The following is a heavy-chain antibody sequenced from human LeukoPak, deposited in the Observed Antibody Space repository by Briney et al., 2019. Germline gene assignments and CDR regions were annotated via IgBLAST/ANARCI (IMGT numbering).Heavy chain of an antibody. Sequence: ASETLSLTCTVSAYSFTSGYYWDWVRPPPEKGLEWIGTTYSGSTYYNPSLKSRVTISVHTSKNQFSLKLSSATAADTAVYYCAKERVGASWGQGTLVTVSS. J-gene: IGHJ4*02. D-gene: IGHD1-26*01. V-gene: IGHV4-38-2*02. CDR1: AYSFTSGYY. CDR3: AKERVGAS. CDR2: TYSGST.